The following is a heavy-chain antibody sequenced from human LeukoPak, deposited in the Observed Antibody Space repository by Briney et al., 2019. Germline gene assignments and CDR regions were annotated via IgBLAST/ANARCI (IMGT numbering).Heavy chain of an antibody. CDR3: ARDWGSTFDY. CDR2: ISYDGSNK. D-gene: IGHD3-16*01. J-gene: IGHJ4*02. CDR1: GLTFGSYA. Sequence: AGGSLRLSCAASGLTFGSYAMHWVRQPPGKGLEWVAVISYDGSNKYYADSVKGRFPISRDNSKDTLYLQMNSLRAEDTAVYYCARDWGSTFDYWGQGTLVTVSS. V-gene: IGHV3-30-3*01.